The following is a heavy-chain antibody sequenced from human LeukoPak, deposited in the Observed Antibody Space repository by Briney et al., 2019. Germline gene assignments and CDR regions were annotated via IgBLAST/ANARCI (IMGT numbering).Heavy chain of an antibody. CDR2: ISYDGTDK. D-gene: IGHD2-8*02. V-gene: IGHV3-30*18. J-gene: IGHJ5*01. CDR3: AKEVVLNWFDS. CDR1: GFTFSRYG. Sequence: GGSLRLSCAASGFTFSRYGMHWVRQAPGKRVEWVAVISYDGTDKYYADSVKGRFTISRDNSKNTLSLQMNSLRAEDTAVYYCAKEVVLNWFDSWGQGTLVTVSS.